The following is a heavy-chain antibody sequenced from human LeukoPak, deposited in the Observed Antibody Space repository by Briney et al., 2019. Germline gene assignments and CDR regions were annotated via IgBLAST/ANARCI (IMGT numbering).Heavy chain of an antibody. CDR2: INPHSGDT. D-gene: IGHD4-17*01. V-gene: IGHV1-2*02. J-gene: IGHJ5*02. Sequence: ASVKVSCKASGYTFTNHYMHWVRQARGQGLEWMGWINPHSGDTNYAQKFQGRVIMTRDTSISTAYMELSRLRSDDTAVYYCARGGTLTTVTPFDPWGQGTLVTVSS. CDR3: ARGGTLTTVTPFDP. CDR1: GYTFTNHY.